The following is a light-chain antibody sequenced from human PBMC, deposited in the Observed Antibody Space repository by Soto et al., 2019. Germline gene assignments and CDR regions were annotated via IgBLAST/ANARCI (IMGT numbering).Light chain of an antibody. J-gene: IGLJ1*01. CDR1: SSDVGGYNY. V-gene: IGLV2-14*01. CDR3: SSYTSSSTLSYV. CDR2: DVS. Sequence: QSELTQPASVSGSPGQSITISCTRTSSDVGGYNYVSWYQQHPGKAPKLMIYDVSNRPSGVSNRFSGSKSGNTASLTISGLQAEDEADYYCSSYTSSSTLSYVFGNGTKVTVL.